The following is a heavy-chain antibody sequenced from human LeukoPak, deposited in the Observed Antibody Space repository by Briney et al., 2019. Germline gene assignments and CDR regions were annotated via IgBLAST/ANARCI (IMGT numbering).Heavy chain of an antibody. Sequence: PGGSLRLSCAASGFTFSSYTMNWVRQAPGKGLEWVSCISSSSSDIYYADSVKGRFTISRDNGKKSVYLQMNSLRAEDTAVYCCARDRTAAWTDDAFDIWGQGTMVTVSS. D-gene: IGHD6-13*01. CDR1: GFTFSSYT. CDR3: ARDRTAAWTDDAFDI. CDR2: ISSSSSDI. J-gene: IGHJ3*02. V-gene: IGHV3-21*01.